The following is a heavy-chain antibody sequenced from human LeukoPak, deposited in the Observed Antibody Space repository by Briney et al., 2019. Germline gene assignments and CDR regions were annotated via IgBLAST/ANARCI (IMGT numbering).Heavy chain of an antibody. CDR2: IGKNSDGM. J-gene: IGHJ4*02. CDR3: AIAAAGTIDY. V-gene: IGHV3-9*01. Sequence: SLRLSCVASGFTFDDYAMHWVRQAPGKGLEWVSGIGKNSDGMGYADSVKGRFTISRDNAKNSLYLQMNSLRAEDTALYYCAIAAAGTIDYWGQGTLVTVSS. D-gene: IGHD6-13*01. CDR1: GFTFDDYA.